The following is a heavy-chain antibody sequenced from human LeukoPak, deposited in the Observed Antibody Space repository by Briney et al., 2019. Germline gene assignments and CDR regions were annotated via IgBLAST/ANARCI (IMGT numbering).Heavy chain of an antibody. Sequence: GGSLRLSCAAFGFTFSSYWMSWVRQAPGKGLEWVANIKQDGSEKYYVDSVKGRFTISRDNAKNSLYLQMNSLRAEDTAVYYCARLGYSYGYVFDYWGQGTLVTVSS. J-gene: IGHJ4*02. CDR1: GFTFSSYW. CDR2: IKQDGSEK. CDR3: ARLGYSYGYVFDY. D-gene: IGHD5-18*01. V-gene: IGHV3-7*01.